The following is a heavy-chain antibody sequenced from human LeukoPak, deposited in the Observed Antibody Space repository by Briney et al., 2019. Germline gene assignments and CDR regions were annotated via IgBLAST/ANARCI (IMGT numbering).Heavy chain of an antibody. CDR2: IYYSGST. J-gene: IGHJ4*02. CDR1: GGSVSSGSYY. D-gene: IGHD2-2*01. CDR3: ARTQYCSGTSCYFGYFDY. Sequence: SETLSLTCTVSGGSVSSGSYYWSWLRQPPGKGLEWIGYIYYSGSTNYNPSLKSRVTISVDTSKHQFSLKLCSVTAADTAVYYCARTQYCSGTSCYFGYFDYWGQGALVTVSS. V-gene: IGHV4-61*01.